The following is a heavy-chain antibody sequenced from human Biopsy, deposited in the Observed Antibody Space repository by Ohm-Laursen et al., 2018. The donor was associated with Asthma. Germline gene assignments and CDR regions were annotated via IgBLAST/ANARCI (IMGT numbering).Heavy chain of an antibody. Sequence: TLSLTCAVSGDSINSGGYSWDWNRQPPGEGLGGGAYLFHSGTTYYNPSLKSRVTISVDRSKRQFSLKLSSVTAADTAVYYCARAQDYYDSRGYYRSFDYWGQGTLVTVSS. D-gene: IGHD3-22*01. J-gene: IGHJ4*02. V-gene: IGHV4-30-2*01. CDR2: LFHSGTT. CDR1: GDSINSGGYS. CDR3: ARAQDYYDSRGYYRSFDY.